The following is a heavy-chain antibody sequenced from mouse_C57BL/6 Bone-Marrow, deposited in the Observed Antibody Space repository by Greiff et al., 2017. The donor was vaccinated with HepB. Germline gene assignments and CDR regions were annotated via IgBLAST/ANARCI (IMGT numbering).Heavy chain of an antibody. CDR2: IHPNSGST. J-gene: IGHJ1*03. CDR1: GYTFTSYW. V-gene: IGHV1-64*01. CDR3: ASGYCGSPGWYFDV. Sequence: QVQLQQPGAELVKPGASVKLSCKASGYTFTSYWMHWVKQRPGQGLEWIGMIHPNSGSTNYKEKFKSKATLTVDKSSSTAYMQLSSLTSEDSAFYYCASGYCGSPGWYFDVWGTGTTVTVSS. D-gene: IGHD1-1*01.